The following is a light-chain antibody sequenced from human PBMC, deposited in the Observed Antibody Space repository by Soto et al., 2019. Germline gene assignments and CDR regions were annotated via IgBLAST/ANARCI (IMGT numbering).Light chain of an antibody. V-gene: IGKV3-20*01. J-gene: IGKJ1*01. CDR2: GAS. CDR1: QSVSSSY. CDR3: QQYGSSPWT. Sequence: EFVLTQSPGTLSLSPGERATLSCRASQSVSSSYFAWYQQKPGQAPRLLIYGASSRATGIPDRFSGSGSGTDFTLTIGRLDPEDFAVYYCQQYGSSPWTFGQGTKVEIK.